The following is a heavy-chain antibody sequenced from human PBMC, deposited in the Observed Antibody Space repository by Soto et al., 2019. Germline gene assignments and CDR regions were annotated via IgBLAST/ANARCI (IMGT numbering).Heavy chain of an antibody. D-gene: IGHD6-13*01. J-gene: IGHJ6*02. V-gene: IGHV3-43*01. CDR2: ISWGGGST. CDR3: AKADIAAAGTYYYYGMDV. CDR1: GFTFDDYT. Sequence: GGSLRLSCAASGFTFDDYTMHWVRQAPGKGLEWVSLISWGGGSTYYADSVKGRFTISRDNSKNSLYLQMNSLRTEDTALYYCAKADIAAAGTYYYYGMDVWGQGTTVTVSS.